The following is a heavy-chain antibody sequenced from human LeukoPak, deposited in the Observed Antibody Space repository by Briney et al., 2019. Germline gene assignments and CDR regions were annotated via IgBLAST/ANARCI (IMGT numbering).Heavy chain of an antibody. Sequence: SETLSLTCTVSGGSISSYYWSWIRQPPGKGLEWIGYIYYSGSTNYNPSLKSRVTISVDTSKNQFSLKLSSVTAADTAVYYCARDTSSVDYYDSSGYPTPYFDYWGQGTLVTVSS. J-gene: IGHJ4*02. V-gene: IGHV4-59*12. CDR1: GGSISSYY. CDR2: IYYSGST. CDR3: ARDTSSVDYYDSSGYPTPYFDY. D-gene: IGHD3-22*01.